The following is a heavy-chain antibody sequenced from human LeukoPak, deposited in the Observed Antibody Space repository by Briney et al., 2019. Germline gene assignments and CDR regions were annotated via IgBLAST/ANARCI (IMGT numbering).Heavy chain of an antibody. D-gene: IGHD3-22*01. V-gene: IGHV1-69*04. Sequence: ASVKVSCKASGGTFSSYAISWVRQAPGQGLEWMGRIIPILGIANYAQKFQGRVTITADKSTSTAYMELSSLRSEDTAVYYCVRDPSYDYYDSSGSYWGQGTLVTVSS. CDR1: GGTFSSYA. CDR3: VRDPSYDYYDSSGSY. J-gene: IGHJ4*02. CDR2: IIPILGIA.